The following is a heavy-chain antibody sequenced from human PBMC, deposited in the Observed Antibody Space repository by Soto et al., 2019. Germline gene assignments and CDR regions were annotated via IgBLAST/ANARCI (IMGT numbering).Heavy chain of an antibody. CDR3: ARDRDVVVPAAIGYYGMDV. J-gene: IGHJ6*02. V-gene: IGHV4-4*02. CDR2: IYHSGST. CDR1: GGSISSSNW. D-gene: IGHD2-2*02. Sequence: PSETLSLTCSVSGGSISSSNWWSWVRQPPGKGLEWIGEIYHSGSTNYNPSLKSRVTISVDKSKKQCSLKLSSVTAADTAVYYCARDRDVVVPAAIGYYGMDVWDQGTTVTVSS.